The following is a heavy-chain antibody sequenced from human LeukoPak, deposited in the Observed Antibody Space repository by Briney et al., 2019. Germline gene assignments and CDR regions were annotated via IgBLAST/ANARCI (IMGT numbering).Heavy chain of an antibody. Sequence: SETLSLTCTVSGGSISNSSYYWGWIRQPPGKGLEWIGSIYYSGSTYYNPSLKSRVTISVDTSKNQFSLKLSSVTAADTAVYYCATNIVATTNWFDPWGQGTLVTVSS. D-gene: IGHD5-12*01. J-gene: IGHJ5*02. CDR3: ATNIVATTNWFDP. CDR1: GGSISNSSYY. V-gene: IGHV4-39*01. CDR2: IYYSGST.